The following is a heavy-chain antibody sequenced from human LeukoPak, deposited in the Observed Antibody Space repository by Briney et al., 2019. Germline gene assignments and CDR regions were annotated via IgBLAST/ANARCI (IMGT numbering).Heavy chain of an antibody. V-gene: IGHV1-3*01. CDR2: INAGNGNT. CDR1: GYTFTSYA. D-gene: IGHD3-22*01. Sequence: AASVTVSCKASGYTFTSYAMHWVRQAPGQRLEWMGWINAGNGNTKYPQKFQGRVTITRDTSASTAYMELSSLRSEDTAVYYCARVNGHSSGYYYVPYYFDYWGQGTLVTVSS. CDR3: ARVNGHSSGYYYVPYYFDY. J-gene: IGHJ4*02.